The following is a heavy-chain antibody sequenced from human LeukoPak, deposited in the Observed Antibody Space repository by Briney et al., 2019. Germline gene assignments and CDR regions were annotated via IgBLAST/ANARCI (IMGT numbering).Heavy chain of an antibody. CDR3: ARGLLYTHDFWSGYPIDY. V-gene: IGHV4-34*01. J-gene: IGHJ4*02. CDR1: GGSFSGYY. D-gene: IGHD3-3*01. Sequence: SETLSLTCAVYGGSFSGYYWSWIRQPPGKGLEWIGEINHSGSTNYNPSLKSRVTISVDTSKNQFSLKLSSVTAVDTAVHYCARGLLYTHDFWSGYPIDYWGQGTLVTVSS. CDR2: INHSGST.